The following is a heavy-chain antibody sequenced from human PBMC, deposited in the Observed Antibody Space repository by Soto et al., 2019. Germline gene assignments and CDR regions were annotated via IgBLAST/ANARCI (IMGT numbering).Heavy chain of an antibody. CDR1: GFTFSSYA. V-gene: IGHV3-23*01. CDR2: FSGAGGST. CDR3: AKAGPRYSSSWYAGDYYYYGMAD. Sequence: PGGSLRLSCAASGFTFSSYAMSWVRQSPGKVLEWVSAFSGAGGSTDYADTVKGRFTIPRDNAKNTLYLQMNSLRAEDTAVYYCAKAGPRYSSSWYAGDYYYYGMADWGQGTTVTVSS. D-gene: IGHD6-13*01. J-gene: IGHJ6*02.